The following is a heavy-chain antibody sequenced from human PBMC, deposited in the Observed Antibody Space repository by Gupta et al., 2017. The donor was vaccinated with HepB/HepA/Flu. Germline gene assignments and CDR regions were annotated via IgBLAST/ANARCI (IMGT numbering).Heavy chain of an antibody. CDR3: AKDLYYYDSSGLFDY. CDR1: GFPFSSYA. J-gene: IGHJ4*02. Sequence: EVQLLVSGGGLVQPGGSLRLSCAASGFPFSSYAMSWVRRAPGKGLEWGSAISGSGGSTYYADSGKGRFTISRDNSKNTLYLQMNSLRAEDTAVYYCAKDLYYYDSSGLFDYWGQGTLVTVSS. CDR2: ISGSGGST. V-gene: IGHV3-23*01. D-gene: IGHD3-22*01.